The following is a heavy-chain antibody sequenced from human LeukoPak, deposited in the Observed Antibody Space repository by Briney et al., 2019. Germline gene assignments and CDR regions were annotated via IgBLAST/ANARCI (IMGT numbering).Heavy chain of an antibody. CDR3: ARRGTGHSMDV. CDR2: INNDGSSA. J-gene: IGHJ6*02. CDR1: GFTFNNYW. Sequence: GGSLRRSCAASGFTFNNYWIHWVRQVPGKGLVWVSRINNDGSSASYVDSVKGRFTISRDNAKNTLFLQMNSLRAEDTAVYYCARRGTGHSMDVWGQGTTVIVSS. V-gene: IGHV3-74*01. D-gene: IGHD1-1*01.